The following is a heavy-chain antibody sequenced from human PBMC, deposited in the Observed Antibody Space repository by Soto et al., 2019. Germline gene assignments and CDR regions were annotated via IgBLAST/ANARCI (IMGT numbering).Heavy chain of an antibody. CDR2: IHYNGIT. J-gene: IGHJ4*02. D-gene: IGHD5-12*01. CDR3: ARDNGGYDLIDY. Sequence: QVQLQESGPGLVKPSQTLSLTCSVSGGSISRGGYYWSWIRQHPGKGLEWIGYIHYNGITYYNPSLKSRVTISVDTSKNQFSLNVSSVTAADTAVYYCARDNGGYDLIDYWGQGTLVTVSS. V-gene: IGHV4-31*03. CDR1: GGSISRGGYY.